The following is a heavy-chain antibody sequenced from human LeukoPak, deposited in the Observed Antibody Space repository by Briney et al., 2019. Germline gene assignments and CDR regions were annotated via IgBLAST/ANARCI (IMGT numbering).Heavy chain of an antibody. CDR1: GGSLSSYY. Sequence: PSETLSLTCAVYGGSLSSYYWSWIRQPPGKGLEWIGYIYYSGSTNYNPSLKSRVTISVDTSKNQFSLKLSSVTAADTAVYYCARSLSDRRGWFDPWGQGTLVTVSS. CDR2: IYYSGST. J-gene: IGHJ5*02. V-gene: IGHV4-59*01. CDR3: ARSLSDRRGWFDP.